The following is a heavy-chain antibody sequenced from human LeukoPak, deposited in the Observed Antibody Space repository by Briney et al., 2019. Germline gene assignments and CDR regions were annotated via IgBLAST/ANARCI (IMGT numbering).Heavy chain of an antibody. D-gene: IGHD4-17*01. CDR1: GGSISSSSYY. CDR2: ISGSGGST. Sequence: ETLSLTCTVSGGSISSSSYYWGWIRQAPGKGLEWVSAISGSGGSTYYADSVKGRFTISRDNSKNTLYLQMHSLRAEDTAVYYCAKAALRATPLPFDYWGQGTLVTVSS. V-gene: IGHV3-23*01. J-gene: IGHJ4*02. CDR3: AKAALRATPLPFDY.